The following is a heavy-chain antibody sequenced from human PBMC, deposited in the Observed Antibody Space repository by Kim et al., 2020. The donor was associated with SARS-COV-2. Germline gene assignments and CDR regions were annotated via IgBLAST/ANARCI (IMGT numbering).Heavy chain of an antibody. CDR2: IYYSGST. J-gene: IGHJ4*02. V-gene: IGHV4-59*01. Sequence: SETLSLTCTVSGGSISSYYWSWIRQPPGKGLEWIGYIYYSGSTNYNPSLKSRVTISVDTSKNQFSLKLSSVTAADTAVYYCARVGSWDSYYFDYWGQGTLVTVSS. CDR3: ARVGSWDSYYFDY. D-gene: IGHD6-13*01. CDR1: GGSISSYY.